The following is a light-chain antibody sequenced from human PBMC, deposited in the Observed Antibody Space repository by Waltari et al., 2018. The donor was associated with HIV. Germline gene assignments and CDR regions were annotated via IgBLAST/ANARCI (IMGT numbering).Light chain of an antibody. CDR3: QQYNSHSYT. V-gene: IGKV1-5*03. CDR2: KTS. Sequence: DVQMTQAPSTLSASVGDRVSLTCRASQIIDYWLAWYQHKPGQPPKLFIYKTSYLESGVPTRFAGSGSGADFTLTIDGLQPEDFATYYCQQYNSHSYTFGQGTKLDIK. J-gene: IGKJ2*01. CDR1: QIIDYW.